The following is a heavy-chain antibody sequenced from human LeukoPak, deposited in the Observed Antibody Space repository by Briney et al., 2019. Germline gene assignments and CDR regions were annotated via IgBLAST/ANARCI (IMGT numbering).Heavy chain of an antibody. D-gene: IGHD6-19*01. J-gene: IGHJ4*02. V-gene: IGHV3-30*18. CDR2: ISYDGSNK. Sequence: PGGSLRLSCEASGFNFSSYSMQWVRQAPRKGRELLAVISYDGSNKYYADSVKGRFTISRDNSKNTLYLQMNSLRAEDTAVYYCAKGSRTLSPQAVAAFASNWGQGTLVTVSS. CDR3: AKGSRTLSPQAVAAFASN. CDR1: GFNFSSYS.